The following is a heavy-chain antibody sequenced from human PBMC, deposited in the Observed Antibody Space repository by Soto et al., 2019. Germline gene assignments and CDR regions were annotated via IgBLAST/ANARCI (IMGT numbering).Heavy chain of an antibody. J-gene: IGHJ6*02. CDR2: ISGSGDDT. CDR3: AKVDRYSSGWSYYAPEYYYYGMDV. D-gene: IGHD6-19*01. CDR1: GFTFSTYA. V-gene: IGHV3-23*01. Sequence: EVQLLESGGGLVQPGGSLRLSCAASGFTFSTYALSWVRQSTGTGLEWVSAISGSGDDTYYTHSVKGRFTISRDNSKNTLSLQMDSLRVEDTATYYCAKVDRYSSGWSYYAPEYYYYGMDVWGQGTTVTVSS.